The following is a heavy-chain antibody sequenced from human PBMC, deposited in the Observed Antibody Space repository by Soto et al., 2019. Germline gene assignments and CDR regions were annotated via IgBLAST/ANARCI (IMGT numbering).Heavy chain of an antibody. V-gene: IGHV3-21*01. J-gene: IGHJ6*02. Sequence: EVQLVESGGGLVKPGGSLRLSCAASGFTFSSYSMNWVRQAPGKGLEWVSSISSSSSYIYYADSVKGRFTISRDNAKNSLYLQMNSLRAEDTAVYYCVVVVPAALWYYGMDVWGQGTMVTVSS. CDR1: GFTFSSYS. CDR3: VVVVPAALWYYGMDV. CDR2: ISSSSSYI. D-gene: IGHD2-2*01.